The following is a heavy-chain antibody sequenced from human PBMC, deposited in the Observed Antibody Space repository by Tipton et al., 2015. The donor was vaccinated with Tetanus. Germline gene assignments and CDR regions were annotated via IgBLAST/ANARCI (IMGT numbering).Heavy chain of an antibody. Sequence: GSLRLSCAASGFTFSGSAMHWVRQASGKGLEWVGRIRTKTNNYATEYAASVKGRFSISRDDSKNTAYLHMNSLRAGDTAIYYCAKHHNEKDYYYYGMDVWGQGTTVTVSS. CDR3: AKHHNEKDYYYYGMDV. D-gene: IGHD5-24*01. CDR2: IRTKTNNYAT. CDR1: GFTFSGSA. J-gene: IGHJ6*02. V-gene: IGHV3-73*01.